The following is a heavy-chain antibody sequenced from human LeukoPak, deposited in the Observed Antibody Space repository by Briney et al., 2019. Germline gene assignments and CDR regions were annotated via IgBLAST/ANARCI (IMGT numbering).Heavy chain of an antibody. J-gene: IGHJ6*02. D-gene: IGHD1-14*01. V-gene: IGHV5-10-1*01. CDR2: IDPSDSYT. CDR3: ARHEPYIYGMDV. Sequence: GESLKISCKGSGYSFTSYSISWVRQMPGKGLEWMGRIDPSDSYTNYSPSFQGHVTISADKSISTAYLQWSSLKASDTAMYYCARHEPYIYGMDVWGQGTTVTVSS. CDR1: GYSFTSYS.